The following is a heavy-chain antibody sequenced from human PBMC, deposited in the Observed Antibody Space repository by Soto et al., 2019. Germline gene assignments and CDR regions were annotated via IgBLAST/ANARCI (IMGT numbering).Heavy chain of an antibody. J-gene: IGHJ4*02. CDR3: ARWSYLDY. Sequence: SLRIYCAASGVSFGSYALSWVRQAPGKGLEWVSTISGSDGKTFYADSVKGRFSISRDTSQSTLYLQMNSLRADDTAMYYCARWSYLDYWGQGTRVTVSS. CDR1: GVSFGSYA. CDR2: ISGSDGKT. V-gene: IGHV3-23*01. D-gene: IGHD3-3*01.